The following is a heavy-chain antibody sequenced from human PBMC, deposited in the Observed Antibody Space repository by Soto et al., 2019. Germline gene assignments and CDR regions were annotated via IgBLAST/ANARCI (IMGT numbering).Heavy chain of an antibody. CDR1: GDSISSGDYY. Sequence: PSETLSLTCTVSGDSISSGDYYWSWIRQPPGKGLEWIAYIYYSGTTYYNPSLKSRVTMSVDTSKNLFSLKLSFVTAADTAVYYWAGVGWIFGVGPPDNWFDPWGQGTLVTVSS. D-gene: IGHD3-3*01. CDR3: AGVGWIFGVGPPDNWFDP. CDR2: IYYSGTT. V-gene: IGHV4-30-4*01. J-gene: IGHJ5*02.